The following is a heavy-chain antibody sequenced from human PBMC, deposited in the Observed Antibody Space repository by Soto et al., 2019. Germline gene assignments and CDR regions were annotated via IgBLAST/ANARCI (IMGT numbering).Heavy chain of an antibody. V-gene: IGHV3-48*02. CDR2: ISSSSSTI. CDR1: GFTFSSYS. J-gene: IGHJ3*02. CDR3: ARISGSYYTFAFDI. D-gene: IGHD1-26*01. Sequence: GESLKISCAASGFTFSSYSMNWVRQAPGKGLEWVSYISSSSSTIYYADSVKGRFTISRDNAKNSLYLQMNSLRDEDTAVYYCARISGSYYTFAFDIWGQGTMVTVSS.